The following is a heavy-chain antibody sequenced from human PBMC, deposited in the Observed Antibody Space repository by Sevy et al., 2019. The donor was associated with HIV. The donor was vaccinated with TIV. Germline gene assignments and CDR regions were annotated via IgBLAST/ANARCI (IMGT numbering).Heavy chain of an antibody. CDR1: GFTFSSYG. Sequence: GGSLRLSCAASGFTFSSYGMHWVRQAPGKGLEWVAVIWYDGSNKYYADSVKGRFTISRDNSKNTLYLQMNSLRAEDTAVYYCARSYCYGSGSYWGGYWGQGTLVTVS. J-gene: IGHJ4*02. CDR2: IWYDGSNK. CDR3: ARSYCYGSGSYWGGY. D-gene: IGHD3-10*01. V-gene: IGHV3-33*01.